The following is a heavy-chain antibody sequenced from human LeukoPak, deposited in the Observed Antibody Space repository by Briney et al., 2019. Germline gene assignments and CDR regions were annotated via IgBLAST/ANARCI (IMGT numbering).Heavy chain of an antibody. V-gene: IGHV1-69*04. CDR1: GGTFSSYA. CDR2: IIPILSIA. D-gene: IGHD1-14*01. Sequence: ASVKVSCKASGGTFSSYAISWVRQAPGQGLEWMGRIIPILSIANYAQKFQGRVTITADKSTSTAYMELSSLRSEDTAVYYCARDFSAGGLNQNWFDPWGQGTLVTVSS. J-gene: IGHJ5*02. CDR3: ARDFSAGGLNQNWFDP.